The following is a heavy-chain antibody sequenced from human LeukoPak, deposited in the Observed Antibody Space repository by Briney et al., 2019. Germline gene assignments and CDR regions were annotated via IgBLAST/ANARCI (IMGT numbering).Heavy chain of an antibody. J-gene: IGHJ4*02. CDR2: ISWNSGSI. CDR3: AKVDGYYYGSGSYPFDY. Sequence: GGSLRLSCAASGFTFDDYAMHWVRQAPGKGLEWVSVISWNSGSIGYADSVKGRFTISRDNAKNSLYLQMNSLRAEDTAVYYCAKVDGYYYGSGSYPFDYWGQGTLVTVSS. D-gene: IGHD3-10*01. CDR1: GFTFDDYA. V-gene: IGHV3-9*01.